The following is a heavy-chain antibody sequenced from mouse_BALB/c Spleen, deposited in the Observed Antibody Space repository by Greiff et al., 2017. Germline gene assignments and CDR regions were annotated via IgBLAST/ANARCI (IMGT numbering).Heavy chain of an antibody. CDR3: ARAPRRVYYAMDY. Sequence: EVKLVESGGGLVQPGGSRKLSCAASGFTFSSFGMHWVRQAPEKGLEWVAYISSGSSTIYYPDSVKGRFTISRDNAKNNLYLQMSSLKSEDTAMYYCARAPRRVYYAMDYWGQGTSVTVSS. CDR2: ISSGSSTI. J-gene: IGHJ4*01. V-gene: IGHV5-17*03. CDR1: GFTFSSFG.